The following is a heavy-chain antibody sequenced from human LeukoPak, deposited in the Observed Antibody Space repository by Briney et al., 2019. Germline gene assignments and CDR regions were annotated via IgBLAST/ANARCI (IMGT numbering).Heavy chain of an antibody. J-gene: IGHJ3*02. CDR2: MNPNSGNT. CDR1: GYTFTSYD. CDR3: ARGLWRDAFDI. Sequence: ASVKVSCKASGYTFTSYDINWVRQATGQGLEWMGWMNPNSGNTGYAQKFQGRVTMTRNTSIRTAYMELSSLRSEGTAVYYCARGLWRDAFDIWGQGTMVTVSS. V-gene: IGHV1-8*01. D-gene: IGHD3-10*01.